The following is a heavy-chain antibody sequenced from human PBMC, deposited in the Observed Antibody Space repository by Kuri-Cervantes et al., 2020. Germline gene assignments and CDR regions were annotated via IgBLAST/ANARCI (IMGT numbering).Heavy chain of an antibody. V-gene: IGHV3-7*01. CDR3: ARDVRLFDI. CDR2: IKEDGSEK. J-gene: IGHJ3*02. CDR1: GITFSSYW. Sequence: GGSLRLSCEASGITFSSYWMTWVRQAPGKGLEWVANIKEDGSEKNYLGSVKGRFTISRDNAKNSLYLQMTSLRVEDTAVYYCARDVRLFDIWGQGTMVTVSS.